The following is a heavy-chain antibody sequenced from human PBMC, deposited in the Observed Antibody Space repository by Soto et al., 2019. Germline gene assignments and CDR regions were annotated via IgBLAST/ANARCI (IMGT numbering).Heavy chain of an antibody. Sequence: PSETLSVTSPVSGGSSSSGDYYWSWIRQPPGKGLEWIGYIYYSGSTYYNPSLKSRVTISVDTSKNQFSLKLSSVTAADTAVYYCARARCSSTSCHPSYYDILTGYYGLYYFDYWGQGTLVTVSS. CDR3: ARARCSSTSCHPSYYDILTGYYGLYYFDY. V-gene: IGHV4-30-4*01. J-gene: IGHJ4*02. D-gene: IGHD3-9*01. CDR2: IYYSGST. CDR1: GGSSSSGDYY.